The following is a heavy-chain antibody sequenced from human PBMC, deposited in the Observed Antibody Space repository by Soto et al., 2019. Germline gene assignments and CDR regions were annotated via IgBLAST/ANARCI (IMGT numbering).Heavy chain of an antibody. D-gene: IGHD3-22*01. CDR2: ISAYNGNT. V-gene: IGHV1-18*01. J-gene: IGHJ4*02. CDR1: TFSSYA. CDR3: AKNPGYYYDSTGYHFDY. Sequence: TFSSYAISWVRQAPGQGLEWMGWISAYNGNTNYAQKLQGRVTMTTDTSTSTAYMELRSLRSDDTAVYYCAKNPGYYYDSTGYHFDYWGQGTLVTVSS.